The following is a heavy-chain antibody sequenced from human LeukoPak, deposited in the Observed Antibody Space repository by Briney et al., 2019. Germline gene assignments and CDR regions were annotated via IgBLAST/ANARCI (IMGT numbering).Heavy chain of an antibody. D-gene: IGHD1-26*01. CDR2: VRPDGSQK. Sequence: GGSLRLSCAASGFSFSTYWMTWVRQAPGKGLEWVANVRPDGSQKYCVDSVKGRFTISRDSAKNSLYLQMNSLRAEDTAVYYCARDSGSFFVDFWGQGTLVTVSS. CDR1: GFSFSTYW. V-gene: IGHV3-7*01. J-gene: IGHJ4*02. CDR3: ARDSGSFFVDF.